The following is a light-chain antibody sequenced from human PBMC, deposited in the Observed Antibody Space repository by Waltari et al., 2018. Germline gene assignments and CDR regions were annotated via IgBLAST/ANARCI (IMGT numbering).Light chain of an antibody. J-gene: IGKJ4*01. V-gene: IGKV1-9*01. CDR1: QGISHY. CDR2: TAS. CDR3: QQLNSYPPT. Sequence: IQLTQSPSSLSASVGDRVPITCRARQGISHYLSWYQQKSGKAPKLLIYTASTLQSGVPSRFSGRGAGTDFTLTISSLQPEDFATYYCQQLNSYPPTFGGGTKVEIK.